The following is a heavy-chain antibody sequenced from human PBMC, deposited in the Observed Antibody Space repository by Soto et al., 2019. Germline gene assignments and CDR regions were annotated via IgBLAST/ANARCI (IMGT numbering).Heavy chain of an antibody. CDR1: GFTFSDYY. D-gene: IGHD3-22*01. Sequence: QVQLVESGGGLVKPGGSLRLSCAASGFTFSDYYMSWIRQAPGKGLEWVSYISSSGTTIYYADSVKGRFTISRDNAKNSLYLQMNSLRAEDTAVYHCARDQLDNRYYYYGSGRAGYFDYWGQGILVTVSS. J-gene: IGHJ4*02. CDR2: ISSSGTTI. CDR3: ARDQLDNRYYYYGSGRAGYFDY. V-gene: IGHV3-11*01.